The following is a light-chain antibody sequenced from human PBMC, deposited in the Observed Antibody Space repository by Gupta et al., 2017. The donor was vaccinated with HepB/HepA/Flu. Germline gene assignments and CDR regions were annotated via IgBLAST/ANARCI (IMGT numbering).Light chain of an antibody. V-gene: IGLV1-44*01. CDR2: SNN. Sequence: QSVLTQPPSASGTPGQRVTISCSGSSSNIGSNTVNWYQQLTGTAPKLLIYSNNQRPSGVPYRFSGSKSGTSASLAISGLQSEDEADYYCAAWDDSLNGPVFGGGTKLTV. J-gene: IGLJ2*01. CDR3: AAWDDSLNGPV. CDR1: SSNIGSNT.